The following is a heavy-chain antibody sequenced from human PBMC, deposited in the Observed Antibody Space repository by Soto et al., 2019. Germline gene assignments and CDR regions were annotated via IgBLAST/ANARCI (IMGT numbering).Heavy chain of an antibody. CDR1: GFTFSSYA. V-gene: IGHV3-64D*06. J-gene: IGHJ4*02. CDR3: VKVVPSYDFWSGYIFDY. Sequence: PGGSLRLSCSASGFTFSSYAMHWVRQAPGKGLEYVSAISSNGGSTYYADSVKGRFTISRDNPKNTLYLQMSSLRAEDTAVYYCVKVVPSYDFWSGYIFDYWGQGTLVTVSS. D-gene: IGHD3-3*01. CDR2: ISSNGGST.